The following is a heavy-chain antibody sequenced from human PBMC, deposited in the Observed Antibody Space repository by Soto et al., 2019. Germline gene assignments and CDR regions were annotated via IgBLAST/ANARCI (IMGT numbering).Heavy chain of an antibody. CDR1: GGTFSSYA. D-gene: IGHD1-7*01. CDR2: IIPIFGTA. J-gene: IGHJ3*02. V-gene: IGHV1-69*13. CDR3: ARDKTGTTAYAFDI. Sequence: SVKVSCKASGGTFSSYAISWVRQAPGQGLEWMGGIIPIFGTANYAQKFQDRVTITADESTSTAYMELSSLRSEDTAVYYCARDKTGTTAYAFDIWGQGTMVTVSS.